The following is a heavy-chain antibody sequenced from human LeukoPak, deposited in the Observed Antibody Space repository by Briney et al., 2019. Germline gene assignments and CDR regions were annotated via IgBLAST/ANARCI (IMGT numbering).Heavy chain of an antibody. V-gene: IGHV3-21*01. CDR2: ISSSSSYI. D-gene: IGHD2-2*01. CDR3: ARVLHQLLFSYYYYMDV. J-gene: IGHJ6*03. Sequence: GGSLRLSCAASGFTFSSYSMNWVRQAPGKGLEWVSSISSSSSYIYYADSVKSRFTISRDNAKNSLYLQMNSLRAEDTAVYYCARVLHQLLFSYYYYMDVWGKGTTVTVSS. CDR1: GFTFSSYS.